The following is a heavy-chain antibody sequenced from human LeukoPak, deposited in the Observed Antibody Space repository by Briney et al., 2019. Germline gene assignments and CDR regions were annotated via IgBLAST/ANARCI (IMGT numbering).Heavy chain of an antibody. CDR2: IYCSGST. CDR3: AREAGEDGYNYLDY. Sequence: PSETLSLTCTVSGRSISSYYWSWIRQPPGKGLEWIGYIYCSGSTNYNPSLKSRVTISVDTSKNQFSLKLSSVTAVDTAVYYCAREAGEDGYNYLDYWGQGTLVTVSS. CDR1: GRSISSYY. D-gene: IGHD5-24*01. J-gene: IGHJ4*02. V-gene: IGHV4-59*01.